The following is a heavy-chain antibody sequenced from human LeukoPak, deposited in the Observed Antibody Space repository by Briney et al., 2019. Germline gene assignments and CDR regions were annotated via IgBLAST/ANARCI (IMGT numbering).Heavy chain of an antibody. V-gene: IGHV3-21*01. CDR1: GFTVSSNY. Sequence: PGGSLRLSCAASGFTVSSNYMSWVRQAPGKGLEWVSSISSSSSYIYYADSVKGRFTISRDNAKNSLYLQMNSLRAEDTAVYYCAITGSSGGDYWGQGTLVTVSS. CDR3: AITGSSGGDY. J-gene: IGHJ4*02. CDR2: ISSSSSYI. D-gene: IGHD1-26*01.